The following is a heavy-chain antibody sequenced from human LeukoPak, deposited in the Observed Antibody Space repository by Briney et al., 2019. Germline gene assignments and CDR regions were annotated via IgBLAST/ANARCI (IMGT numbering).Heavy chain of an antibody. D-gene: IGHD3-3*01. CDR2: IIPMFGTA. CDR1: GGTFSSYA. Sequence: SVKVSCKASGGTFSSYAISWVRQAPGQGLEWMGVIIPMFGTANYAQKFQGRVTITADKSTTTAYMELSSLRSVDTAMYYCARDRYYDFWSGYYNPTYYYYYMDVWGKGTTVTVSS. CDR3: ARDRYYDFWSGYYNPTYYYYYMDV. J-gene: IGHJ6*03. V-gene: IGHV1-69*06.